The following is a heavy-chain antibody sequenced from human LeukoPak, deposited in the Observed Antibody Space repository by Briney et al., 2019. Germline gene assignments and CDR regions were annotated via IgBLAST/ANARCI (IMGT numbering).Heavy chain of an antibody. CDR3: TSGVEMTTISPYY. D-gene: IGHD5-24*01. V-gene: IGHV3-49*03. CDR1: GFSFSDYS. CDR2: IRNRTYGGTT. J-gene: IGHJ4*02. Sequence: PGGSLILSCAVSGFSFSDYSISWFRQAPGKGLEWVGFIRNRTYGGTTEYAASVKGRFTILRDDSTSIAYLQMNSLKTEDTAMYYCTSGVEMTTISPYYWGQGTLVTVSS.